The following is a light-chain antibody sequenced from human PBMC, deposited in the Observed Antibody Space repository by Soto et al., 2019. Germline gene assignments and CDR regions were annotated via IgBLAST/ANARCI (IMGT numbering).Light chain of an antibody. J-gene: IGKJ5*01. CDR2: DAS. CDR1: QSISSW. Sequence: DIQMTKSPSTLAASVGDRGTITCRASQSISSWLAWYQQKPGKAPKLLIYDASSLESGVPSRFSGSGSGTEFTLTISSLQPDDFATYYCQQYNSYSITFGQGTRLEIK. V-gene: IGKV1-5*01. CDR3: QQYNSYSIT.